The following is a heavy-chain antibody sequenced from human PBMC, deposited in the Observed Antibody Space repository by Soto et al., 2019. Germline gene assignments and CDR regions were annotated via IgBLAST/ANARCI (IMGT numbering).Heavy chain of an antibody. D-gene: IGHD1-26*01. CDR2: MGNDGITT. V-gene: IGHV3-30*02. CDR1: GFTFSTYG. CDR3: AKEFQWELHAFDI. J-gene: IGHJ3*02. Sequence: PRLSCAASGFTFSTYGMHWVRQAPGKGLEWVAVMGNDGITTFYADSVKGRSTISRDNSKNTLFLQMNSLRADDTAVYYCAKEFQWELHAFDIWGQGTMVTVSS.